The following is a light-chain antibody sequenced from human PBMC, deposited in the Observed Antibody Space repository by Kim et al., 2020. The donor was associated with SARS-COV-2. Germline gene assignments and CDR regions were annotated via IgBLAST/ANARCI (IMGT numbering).Light chain of an antibody. J-gene: IGLJ2*01. CDR1: NIGSKN. V-gene: IGLV3-9*01. Sequence: SYELTQPLSVSVALGQTASITCGGNNIGSKNVHWYQQKPGQAPALVIYSDRHRPSGIPERFSGSNSGNTATLTISRAQAGDEADYYCQVWDSSTGVFGGGTQLTVL. CDR3: QVWDSSTGV. CDR2: SDR.